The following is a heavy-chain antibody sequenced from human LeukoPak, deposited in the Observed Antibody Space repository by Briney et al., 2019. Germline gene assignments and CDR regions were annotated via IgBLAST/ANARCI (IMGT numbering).Heavy chain of an antibody. J-gene: IGHJ4*02. CDR3: ARTYDYVWGSYRSHSFDF. Sequence: SDTLSLTCTVSGGSISSNNYYWRWIRQPPGTGLEWIVSLYHTGSAYYNPSLKSRVTISMDVSKNPFSLKLSSVTAADTAVYYCARTYDYVWGSYRSHSFDFWGQGTLVTVSS. CDR2: LYHTGSA. V-gene: IGHV4-39*02. CDR1: GGSISSNNYY. D-gene: IGHD3-16*02.